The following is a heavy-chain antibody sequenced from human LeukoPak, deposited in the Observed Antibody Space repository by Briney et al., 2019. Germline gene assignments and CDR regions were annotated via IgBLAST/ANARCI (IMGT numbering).Heavy chain of an antibody. V-gene: IGHV3-23*01. J-gene: IGHJ5*02. CDR3: AKSPQWEPLKNWFDP. Sequence: SGGSLRLSCAASGFTFSNYAMNWVRQAPGKGLEWVSVISGSGGSTYYADSVKGRFTISRDNSKNTLYLQMNSLRAEDTAVYYCAKSPQWEPLKNWFDPWGQGTLVTVSS. D-gene: IGHD1-26*01. CDR1: GFTFSNYA. CDR2: ISGSGGST.